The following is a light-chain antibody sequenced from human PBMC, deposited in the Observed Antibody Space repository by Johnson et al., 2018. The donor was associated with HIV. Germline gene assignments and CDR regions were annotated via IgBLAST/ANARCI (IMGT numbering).Light chain of an antibody. CDR1: SSNIGNNY. CDR2: DNN. CDR3: GTWDNILSAPYV. V-gene: IGLV1-51*01. J-gene: IGLJ1*01. Sequence: VLTQPPSVSAAPGQKVTISCSGSSSNIGNNYVSWYQQLPGTAPKLLIYDNNKRPSGIPDRFSGSKSGTSATLGITGLQTGDEADYYCGTWDNILSAPYVFGTGTKVTVL.